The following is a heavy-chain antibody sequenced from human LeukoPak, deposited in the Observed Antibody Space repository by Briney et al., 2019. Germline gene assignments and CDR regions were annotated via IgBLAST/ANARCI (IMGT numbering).Heavy chain of an antibody. J-gene: IGHJ4*02. V-gene: IGHV3-30*04. CDR3: AKDRYSGSYYFDY. CDR1: GFTFSNFA. D-gene: IGHD1-26*01. Sequence: GGSLRLSCAASGFTFSNFAMHWVRQAPGKGLEWVAVISYDENHKYYADSVKGRFTISRDNSKNTLYLQMNSLRAEDTAVYYCAKDRYSGSYYFDYWGQGTLVTVSS. CDR2: ISYDENHK.